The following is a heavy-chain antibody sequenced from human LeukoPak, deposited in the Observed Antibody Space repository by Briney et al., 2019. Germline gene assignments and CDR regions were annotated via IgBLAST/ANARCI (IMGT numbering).Heavy chain of an antibody. J-gene: IGHJ3*02. CDR3: ARTPPLQDIVVVPALFDI. D-gene: IGHD2-2*01. Sequence: GASVKVSCKTSGYTFTGYYIHWVRQAPGQGLEWMGWINPNSGGTDYAQKFQGRVTMTRDTSINTAYTELSRLRSDDTAVYYCARTPPLQDIVVVPALFDIWGQGTMVTVSS. CDR2: INPNSGGT. CDR1: GYTFTGYY. V-gene: IGHV1-2*02.